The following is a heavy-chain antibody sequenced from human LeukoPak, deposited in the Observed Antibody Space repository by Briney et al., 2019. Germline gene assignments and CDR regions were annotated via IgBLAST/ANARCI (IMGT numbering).Heavy chain of an antibody. CDR2: ISSTGRT. V-gene: IGHV4-61*02. CDR3: AKGAGPPWFDP. J-gene: IGHJ5*02. D-gene: IGHD6-19*01. CDR1: GGSISSDTYF. Sequence: PSETLSLTCTVSGGSISSDTYFWSWIRQPAGKGLEWIGRISSTGRTDYNPSLTSRVTISVDTSKNQLSMKLSSVTAADTAVYYCAKGAGPPWFDPWGQGILVTVSS.